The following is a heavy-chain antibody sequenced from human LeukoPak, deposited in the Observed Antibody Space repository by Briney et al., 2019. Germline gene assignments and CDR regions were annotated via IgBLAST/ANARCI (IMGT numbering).Heavy chain of an antibody. CDR1: GFTFSSYW. V-gene: IGHV3-7*01. J-gene: IGHJ5*02. D-gene: IGHD6-13*01. CDR2: IKQDGSEK. Sequence: GGSLRLSCAASGFTFSSYWMSWVRQAPGKGLEWVANIKQDGSEKYYVDSVKGRFTISRDNAKSSLYLQMNSLRAEGTAVYYCARERIAAADWFDPWGQGTLVTVSS. CDR3: ARERIAAADWFDP.